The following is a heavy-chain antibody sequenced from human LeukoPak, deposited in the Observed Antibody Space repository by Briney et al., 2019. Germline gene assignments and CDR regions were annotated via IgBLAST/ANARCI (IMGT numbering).Heavy chain of an antibody. CDR2: IYYGGST. D-gene: IGHD6-6*01. V-gene: IGHV4-59*01. CDR3: ARDKSSSSPVDHYYYYVDV. CDR1: GGSISGYY. J-gene: IGHJ6*03. Sequence: SETLSLTSTVSGGSISGYYWSWIRQPPGKGLEWSGYIYYGGSTNYNPAHKSRITISVDTSKNQFSLKLSSVTAADTAVYYCARDKSSSSPVDHYYYYVDVWGKGTTVTVSS.